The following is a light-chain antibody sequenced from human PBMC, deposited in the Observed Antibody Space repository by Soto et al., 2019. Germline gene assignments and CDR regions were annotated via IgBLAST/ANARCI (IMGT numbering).Light chain of an antibody. Sequence: EILLTQSPATLSVSPGESATLSCRASQSISSNLAWYQQKPGQSPRLLIYGASSRATGIPDRFSGSGSGTDFTLTISRLEPEDVEVYFCQQYSNSPQTFGQGTKVDI. J-gene: IGKJ1*01. CDR2: GAS. CDR1: QSISSN. CDR3: QQYSNSPQT. V-gene: IGKV3-20*01.